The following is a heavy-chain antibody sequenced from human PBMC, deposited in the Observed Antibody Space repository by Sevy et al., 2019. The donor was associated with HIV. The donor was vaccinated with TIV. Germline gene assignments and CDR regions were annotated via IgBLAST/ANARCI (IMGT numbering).Heavy chain of an antibody. Sequence: SETLSLTCTVSGGSISSSSYYWGWIRQPPGKGLEWIGSIYYSGSTYYHPSLKSRVTISVDTSKNQFSLKLSSVTAADTAVYYCARHSPSSSGWYKEKDYYYYGMDVWGQGTTVTVSS. CDR1: GGSISSSSYY. CDR2: IYYSGST. J-gene: IGHJ6*02. V-gene: IGHV4-39*01. D-gene: IGHD6-19*01. CDR3: ARHSPSSSGWYKEKDYYYYGMDV.